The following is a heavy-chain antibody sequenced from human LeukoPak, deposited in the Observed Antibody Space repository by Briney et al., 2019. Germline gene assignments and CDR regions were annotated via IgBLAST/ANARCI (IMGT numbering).Heavy chain of an antibody. Sequence: GGSLRLSCAASGFTFSSYAISWVRQAPGKGLEWVSAISGSGGSTYYADSVKGRFTISRDNSKNTLYLQMDSLRAEDTAVYYCAKALGTYYDYFQHWGQGTLVTVSS. J-gene: IGHJ1*01. D-gene: IGHD1-26*01. CDR1: GFTFSSYA. V-gene: IGHV3-23*01. CDR3: AKALGTYYDYFQH. CDR2: ISGSGGST.